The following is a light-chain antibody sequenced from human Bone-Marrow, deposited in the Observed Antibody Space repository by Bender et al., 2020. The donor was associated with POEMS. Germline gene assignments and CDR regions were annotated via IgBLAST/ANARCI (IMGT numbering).Light chain of an antibody. V-gene: IGLV2-23*01. CDR3: CSYAGSSTPYV. Sequence: QSALTQPASVSGSPGQSITISCTGTSSDVGTYNLVSWYQRHPGKAPKLMIYEGSRRPSGVSNRFSGSRSGNMASLKISGLQAEDEADYYCCSYAGSSTPYVFGTGTKVTVL. J-gene: IGLJ1*01. CDR1: SSDVGTYNL. CDR2: EGS.